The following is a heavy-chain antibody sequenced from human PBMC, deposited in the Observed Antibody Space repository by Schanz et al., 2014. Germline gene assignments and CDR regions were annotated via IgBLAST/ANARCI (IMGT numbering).Heavy chain of an antibody. Sequence: QVQLVESGGGVVQPGRSLRLSCAAYGFTLSSYAMHWVRQAPGKGLEWVAVISYDGNNKYYADSVKGRFTISRDNSKNTLYLQMNTLRAEDTAVYYCARDRRYCSGGSCLTFDSWGQGTLVTVSS. J-gene: IGHJ4*02. V-gene: IGHV3-30-3*01. D-gene: IGHD2-15*01. CDR1: GFTLSSYA. CDR2: ISYDGNNK. CDR3: ARDRRYCSGGSCLTFDS.